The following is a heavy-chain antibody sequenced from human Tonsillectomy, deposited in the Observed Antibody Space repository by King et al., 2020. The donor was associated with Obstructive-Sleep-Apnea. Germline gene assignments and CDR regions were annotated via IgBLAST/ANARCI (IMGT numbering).Heavy chain of an antibody. J-gene: IGHJ6*02. D-gene: IGHD3-10*01. CDR3: AKDFNQGAGSGSPNYYYYYGMDV. CDR1: GFTFSSYG. Sequence: VQLVESGGGVVQPGRSLRLSCAASGFTFSSYGMHWVRQAPGKGLEWVAFIRYDGSNKYYADSVKGRFTISRDNSKNTLYLQMNSLRAEDTAVYYCAKDFNQGAGSGSPNYYYYYGMDVWGQGTTVTVSS. V-gene: IGHV3-30*02. CDR2: IRYDGSNK.